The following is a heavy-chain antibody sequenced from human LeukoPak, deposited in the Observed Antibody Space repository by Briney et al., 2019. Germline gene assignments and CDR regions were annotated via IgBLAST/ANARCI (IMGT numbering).Heavy chain of an antibody. D-gene: IGHD4-17*01. CDR3: ARDRELTTVTTGGFDP. CDR2: IWYDGSNK. J-gene: IGHJ5*02. CDR1: GFIFSSYG. Sequence: GRSLRLSCAASGFIFSSYGMHWVRQAPGKGLEWVAVIWYDGSNKYYADSVKGRFTISRDNSKNTLYLQMNSLRAEDTAVYYCARDRELTTVTTGGFDPWGQGTLVTVSS. V-gene: IGHV3-33*01.